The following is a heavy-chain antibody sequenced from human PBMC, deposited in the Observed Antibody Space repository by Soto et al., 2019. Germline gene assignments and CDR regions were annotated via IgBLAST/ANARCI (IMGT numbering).Heavy chain of an antibody. CDR1: GGSISSGGYY. CDR2: IYYSGST. Sequence: QVQLQESGPGLVKPSQTLSLTCTVSGGSISSGGYYWSWIRQHPGKGLEWIGYIYYSGSTYYNPSLKSRVTISVDTSKTQFSLKLSSLTAADTAVYYCATSCSGGSGYLDYWGQGTLVTVSS. D-gene: IGHD2-15*01. V-gene: IGHV4-31*03. CDR3: ATSCSGGSGYLDY. J-gene: IGHJ4*02.